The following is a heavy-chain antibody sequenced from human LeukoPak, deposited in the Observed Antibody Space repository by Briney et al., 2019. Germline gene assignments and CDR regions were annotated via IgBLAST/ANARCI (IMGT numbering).Heavy chain of an antibody. V-gene: IGHV3-9*01. D-gene: IGHD1-26*01. J-gene: IGHJ5*02. Sequence: GRSQRLSCAASGFTFDDYAMHWVRQAPGKGLEWVSGISWNSGSIGYADSVKGRFTISRDNAKNSLYLQMNSLRAEDTAFYYCAKDRSGSYSNWFDPWGQGTLVTVSS. CDR1: GFTFDDYA. CDR3: AKDRSGSYSNWFDP. CDR2: ISWNSGSI.